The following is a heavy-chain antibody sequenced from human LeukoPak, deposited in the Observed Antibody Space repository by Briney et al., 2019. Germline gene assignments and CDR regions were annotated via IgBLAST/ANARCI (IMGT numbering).Heavy chain of an antibody. CDR1: GFTVSSNY. CDR2: IYSGGST. D-gene: IGHD3-22*01. Sequence: GGSLRLSCAASGFTVSSNYMSCVRQAPGKGLEWVSVIYSGGSTYYADSLKGRVTISRDNSKNTLSLQMNSLRAEDTAVYYCARDRGYYDSSGYYDWGQGSLVTVSS. J-gene: IGHJ4*02. CDR3: ARDRGYYDSSGYYD. V-gene: IGHV3-66*01.